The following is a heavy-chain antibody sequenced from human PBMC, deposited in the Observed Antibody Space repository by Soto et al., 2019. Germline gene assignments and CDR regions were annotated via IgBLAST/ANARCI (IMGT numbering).Heavy chain of an antibody. CDR1: GGTFSRYS. CDR2: IIPIFGTA. V-gene: IGHV1-69*13. Sequence: ASMKVSFKASGGTFSRYSISWGRQAPGQGVDWMGGIIPIFGTANYAQKFQGRVTITADESTSTAYMELSSLRSEDTAVYYCARGLGYYDSSGPGGNWFDPWGQGTLVTVSS. J-gene: IGHJ5*02. CDR3: ARGLGYYDSSGPGGNWFDP. D-gene: IGHD3-22*01.